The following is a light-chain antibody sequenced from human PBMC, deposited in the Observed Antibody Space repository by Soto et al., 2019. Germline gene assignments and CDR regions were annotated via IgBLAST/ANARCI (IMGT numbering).Light chain of an antibody. CDR2: DVT. V-gene: IGLV2-8*01. J-gene: IGLJ2*01. CDR1: SSDVGGYNY. CDR3: SSYAGSNNLV. Sequence: QSALTQPPSASGSPGQSVTISCTGTSSDVGGYNYVSWYQQHPGKAPKVIIYDVTKRPSGVPDRFSGSKSVNTASLTVSGLQAEDEADYYCSSYAGSNNLVFGGGTKLTVL.